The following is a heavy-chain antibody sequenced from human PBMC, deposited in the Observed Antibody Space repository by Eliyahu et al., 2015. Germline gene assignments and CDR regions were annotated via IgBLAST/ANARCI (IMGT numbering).Heavy chain of an antibody. Sequence: QVQLVQSGXEVKKPGASXKVXXKASGXTXTSYGIXWVRQAPGQGLEWMGWISAYNGNTNYAQKLQGRVTMTTDTSTSTAYMELRSLRSDDTAVYYCARDYKGFGEPFDYWGQGTLVTVSS. J-gene: IGHJ4*02. D-gene: IGHD3-10*01. CDR2: ISAYNGNT. CDR3: ARDYKGFGEPFDY. CDR1: GXTXTSYG. V-gene: IGHV1-18*01.